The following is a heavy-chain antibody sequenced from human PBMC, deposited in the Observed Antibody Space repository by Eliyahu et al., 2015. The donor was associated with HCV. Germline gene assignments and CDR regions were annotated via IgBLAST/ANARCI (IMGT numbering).Heavy chain of an antibody. D-gene: IGHD6-13*01. Sequence: QVQLVQSGAEVKKPGASVKVSCKASGYTFTGYYVHWVRQAPGQGLEWMGWITPNSGGTNYAQKFQGWVTLTRDTSTSTAYMDLSRLTSDDTAVYYCARGGRSYSNSWYSTGEAIDAFDIWGQGTMVTVS. CDR1: GYTFTGYY. CDR3: ARGGRSYSNSWYSTGEAIDAFDI. CDR2: ITPNSGGT. V-gene: IGHV1-2*04. J-gene: IGHJ3*02.